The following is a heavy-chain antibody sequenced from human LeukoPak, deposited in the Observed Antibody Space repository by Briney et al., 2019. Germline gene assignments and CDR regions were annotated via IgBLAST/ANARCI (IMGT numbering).Heavy chain of an antibody. V-gene: IGHV1-69*13. CDR1: GGTFSSYA. J-gene: IGHJ3*02. CDR3: ARPLTGSSSSASFRLDAFDI. CDR2: IIPIFGTA. Sequence: SVKVSCKASGGTFSSYAISWVRQAPGQGLEWMGGIIPIFGTANYAQKFQGRVTITADESTSTAYMELSSLRSEDTAVYYCARPLTGSSSSASFRLDAFDIWGQGTMVTVSS. D-gene: IGHD6-6*01.